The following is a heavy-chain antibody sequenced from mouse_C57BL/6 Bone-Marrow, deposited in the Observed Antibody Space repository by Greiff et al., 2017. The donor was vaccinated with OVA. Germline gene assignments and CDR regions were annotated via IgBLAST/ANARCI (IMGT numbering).Heavy chain of an antibody. V-gene: IGHV1-69*01. CDR1: GYTFTSYW. CDR3: ARLDYGSSYNFDY. J-gene: IGHJ2*01. CDR2: IDPSDSYT. D-gene: IGHD1-1*01. Sequence: LQQPGAELVMPGASVKLSCKASGYTFTSYWMHWVKQRPGQGLEWIGEIDPSDSYTNYNQKFKGKSTLTVDKSSSTAYMQLSSLTSEDSAVYYCARLDYGSSYNFDYWGQGTTLTVSS.